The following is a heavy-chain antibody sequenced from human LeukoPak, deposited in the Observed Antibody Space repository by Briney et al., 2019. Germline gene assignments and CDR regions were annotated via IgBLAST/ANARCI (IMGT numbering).Heavy chain of an antibody. CDR3: ARGTNRWLQGDY. J-gene: IGHJ4*02. V-gene: IGHV4-61*05. D-gene: IGHD5-24*01. Sequence: SETLSLTCTVSGGSISSSSYYWGWIRQPPGKGLEWIGYIYYSGSTNYNPSLKSRVTISVDTSKNQFSLKLSSVTAADTAVYYCARGTNRWLQGDYWGQGTLVTVSS. CDR1: GGSISSSSYY. CDR2: IYYSGST.